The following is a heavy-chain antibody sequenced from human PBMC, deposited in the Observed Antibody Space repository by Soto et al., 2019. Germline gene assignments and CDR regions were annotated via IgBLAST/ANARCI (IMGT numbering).Heavy chain of an antibody. CDR3: ARVGGGLASLGYYGMGV. CDR2: INPNSGGT. CDR1: GYTFIGYY. J-gene: IGHJ6*01. D-gene: IGHD3-10*01. Sequence: ASVKLSCKASGYTFIGYYIHRVRQAPGQGLEWMGWINPNSGGTNYAQRFQGWVTMTRDRSISTAYMERSRLKSDDPAVYYCARVGGGLASLGYYGMGVWGQGTTVTVSS. V-gene: IGHV1-2*04.